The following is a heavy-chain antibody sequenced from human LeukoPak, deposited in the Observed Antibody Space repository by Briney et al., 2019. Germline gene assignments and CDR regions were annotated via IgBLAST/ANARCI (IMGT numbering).Heavy chain of an antibody. Sequence: GGSLRLSCAASGFTFSTYSMNWVHQAPGKGLEWVSYISSSSDNMYYADSVEGRFTISRDNAKNSLYLQMNSLRAEDTAVYYCTRVLYSSAWYGDQYWGQGTLVTVSS. CDR2: ISSSSDNM. D-gene: IGHD6-13*01. CDR3: TRVLYSSAWYGDQY. J-gene: IGHJ4*02. CDR1: GFTFSTYS. V-gene: IGHV3-48*01.